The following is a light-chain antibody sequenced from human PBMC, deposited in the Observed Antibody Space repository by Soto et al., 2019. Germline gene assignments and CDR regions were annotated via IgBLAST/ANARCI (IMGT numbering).Light chain of an antibody. J-gene: IGKJ5*01. V-gene: IGKV3-20*01. CDR1: QSLITRY. Sequence: EIVLTQSPGTLSLFPGERATLSCRASQSLITRYLAWYQQKPGQAPRLLIYGASSRATGIPDRFSGSGSGTDFTLTISSLEPEDFAVYSCQQYGTSPTFVQGTRLEIK. CDR3: QQYGTSPT. CDR2: GAS.